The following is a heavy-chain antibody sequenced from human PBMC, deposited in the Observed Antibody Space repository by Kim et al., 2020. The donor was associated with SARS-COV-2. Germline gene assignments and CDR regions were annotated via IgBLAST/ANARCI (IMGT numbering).Heavy chain of an antibody. J-gene: IGHJ6*04. V-gene: IGHV4-39*01. CDR3: ASDTPTYYYGSGSSPVDV. Sequence: SETLSLTCTVSGGSISSSSYYWGWIRQPPGKGLEWIGSIYYSGSTYYNPSLKSRVTISVDTSKNQFSLKLSSVTAADTAVYYCASDTPTYYYGSGSSPVDVWGKGTTVTVSS. CDR2: IYYSGST. D-gene: IGHD3-10*01. CDR1: GGSISSSSYY.